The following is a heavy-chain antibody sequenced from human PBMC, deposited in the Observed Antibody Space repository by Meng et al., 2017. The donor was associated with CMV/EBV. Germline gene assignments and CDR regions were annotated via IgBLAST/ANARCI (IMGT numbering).Heavy chain of an antibody. Sequence: ASVKVSCKTSGYTFTRFHMHWVRQAPGQGLEWMGKIIPSSGSTTYAPRFQGRVTMTRDTSTSTVYMELSSLRSEDTAVYYCARVKSAFDIWGQGTMVTVSS. CDR1: GYTFTRFH. V-gene: IGHV1-46*01. J-gene: IGHJ3*02. CDR3: ARVKSAFDI. CDR2: IIPSSGST.